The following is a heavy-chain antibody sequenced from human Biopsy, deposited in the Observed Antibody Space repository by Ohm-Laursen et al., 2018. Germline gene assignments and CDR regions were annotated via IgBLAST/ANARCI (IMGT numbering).Heavy chain of an antibody. D-gene: IGHD5/OR15-5a*01. V-gene: IGHV1-18*01. J-gene: IGHJ4*02. CDR3: ARVTLPLYLDY. CDR2: ISGYNGNT. CDR1: GYSFTSYG. Sequence: SSVKVSCKVSGYSFTSYGISWVRQAPGEGLEWMGRISGYNGNTNYAQKFQGRVTMTADTSTSTVYMEVRGLRSDDTAVYYCARVTLPLYLDYWGQGTRVSVSS.